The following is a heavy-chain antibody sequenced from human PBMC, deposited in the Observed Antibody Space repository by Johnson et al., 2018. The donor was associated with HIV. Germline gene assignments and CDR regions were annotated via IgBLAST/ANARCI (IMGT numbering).Heavy chain of an antibody. D-gene: IGHD1-1*01. CDR2: ISSDGTDT. V-gene: IGHV3-74*02. J-gene: IGHJ3*01. CDR1: GVTVSNNY. CDR3: ARSGPNWAFDF. Sequence: VQLVESGGGLVQRGGSLRLSCVASGVTVSNNYMIWVRQAPGKGLVWVSRISSDGTDTYYADSVKGRFTISRDNARNTMFVQMKSLRAEDTAVYYCARSGPNWAFDFWGQGTMVTVSS.